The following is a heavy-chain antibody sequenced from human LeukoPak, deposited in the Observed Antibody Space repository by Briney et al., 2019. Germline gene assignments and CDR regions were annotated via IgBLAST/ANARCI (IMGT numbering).Heavy chain of an antibody. CDR2: INHSGST. J-gene: IGHJ5*02. CDR3: ARKGWGFPGYSSSWYQGYNWFDP. V-gene: IGHV4-34*01. D-gene: IGHD6-13*01. Sequence: SETLSLTCAVYGGSFSGYYWSWIRQPPGKGLDWIGEINHSGSTNYNPSLKSRVTISVDTSKNQFSLKLSSVTAADTAVYYCARKGWGFPGYSSSWYQGYNWFDPWGQGTLVTVSS. CDR1: GGSFSGYY.